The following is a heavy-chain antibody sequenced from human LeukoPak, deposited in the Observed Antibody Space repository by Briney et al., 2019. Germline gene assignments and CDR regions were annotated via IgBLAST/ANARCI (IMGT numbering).Heavy chain of an antibody. CDR2: IYSGGST. J-gene: IGHJ4*02. V-gene: IGHV3-53*01. Sequence: GGSLRLSCAASGFTVTSNYMSWVRQAPGKGLEWVSVIYSGGSTYYADSVKGRSTISKDNSKNTLYLQMNSLRAEDTAVYYCARGFPGAQAYFDYWGQGTLVTVSS. D-gene: IGHD3-10*01. CDR3: ARGFPGAQAYFDY. CDR1: GFTVTSNY.